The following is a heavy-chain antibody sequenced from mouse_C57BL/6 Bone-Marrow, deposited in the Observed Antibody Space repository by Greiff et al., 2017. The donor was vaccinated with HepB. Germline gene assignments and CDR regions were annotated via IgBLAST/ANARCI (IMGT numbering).Heavy chain of an antibody. J-gene: IGHJ1*03. CDR3: VREGPYDYVWYFDV. Sequence: EVQRVESGGGLVQPKGSLKLSCAASGFTFNTYAMHWVRQAPGKGLEWVARIRSKSRNYATYYADSVKDRFTISRDDSQSMLYLQMNNLKTEDTAMYYCVREGPYDYVWYFDVWGTGTTVTVSS. CDR2: IRSKSRNYAT. D-gene: IGHD2-4*01. CDR1: GFTFNTYA. V-gene: IGHV10-3*01.